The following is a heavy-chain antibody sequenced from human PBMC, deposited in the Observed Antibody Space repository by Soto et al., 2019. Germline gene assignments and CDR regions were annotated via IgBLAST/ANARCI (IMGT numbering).Heavy chain of an antibody. CDR2: IWYDGSNK. V-gene: IGHV3-33*01. Sequence: GGSLRLSCAASGFTFSSYGMHWVRQAPGKGLEWVAVIWYDGSNKYYADSVKGRFTISRDNSKNTLYLQMNSLRAEDTAVYYCARDRIAFPYYYGMDVWGQGTRVTVSS. J-gene: IGHJ6*02. CDR1: GFTFSSYG. CDR3: ARDRIAFPYYYGMDV. D-gene: IGHD6-13*01.